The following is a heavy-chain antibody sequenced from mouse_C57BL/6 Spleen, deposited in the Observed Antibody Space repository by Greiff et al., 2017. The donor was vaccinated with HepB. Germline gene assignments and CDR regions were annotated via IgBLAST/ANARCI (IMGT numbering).Heavy chain of an antibody. CDR1: GFTFSSYA. V-gene: IGHV5-4*01. D-gene: IGHD2-4*01. CDR3: ARDYYDYDAYYFDY. Sequence: EVKVVESGGGLVKPGGSLKLSCAASGFTFSSYAMSWVRQTPEKRLEWVATISDGGSYTYYPDNVKGRFTISRDNAKNNLYLQMSHLKSEDTAMYYCARDYYDYDAYYFDYWGQGTTLTVSS. J-gene: IGHJ2*01. CDR2: ISDGGSYT.